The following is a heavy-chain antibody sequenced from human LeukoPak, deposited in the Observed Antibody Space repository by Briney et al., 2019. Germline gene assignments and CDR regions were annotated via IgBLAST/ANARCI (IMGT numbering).Heavy chain of an antibody. CDR3: ARVRGYSYAFGY. V-gene: IGHV4-4*07. Sequence: SETLSLTCTVSGGSISSGYWSWIRQPAGKGMEGIGCIYTSESTNYNPTLKSRVTMSVDTSKNQFSLKLSSVTAGDTAVYYCARVRGYSYAFGYWGEGTLVSVSS. J-gene: IGHJ4*02. D-gene: IGHD5-18*01. CDR2: IYTSEST. CDR1: GGSISSGY.